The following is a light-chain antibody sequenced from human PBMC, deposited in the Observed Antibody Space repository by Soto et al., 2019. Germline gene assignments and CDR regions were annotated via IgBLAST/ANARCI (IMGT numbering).Light chain of an antibody. CDR2: QDN. CDR3: QAWDSNTVV. V-gene: IGLV3-1*01. CDR1: KLGEKY. Sequence: SYELTQPPSVSVSPGQTASITCSGDKLGEKYACWYQHRPGQSPMLVIYQDNRRPLGITERFSASNSGNTATLTISGTQAMDEADYYCQAWDSNTVVFGGGTKVTVL. J-gene: IGLJ2*01.